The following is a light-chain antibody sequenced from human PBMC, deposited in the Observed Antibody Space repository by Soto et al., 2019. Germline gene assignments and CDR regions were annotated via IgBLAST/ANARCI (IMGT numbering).Light chain of an antibody. CDR2: ENN. CDR3: QSYDSSLSGYV. V-gene: IGLV1-40*01. J-gene: IGLJ1*01. CDR1: SSNIGAGYE. Sequence: QSVLTQPPSVSEAPGQRVTISCTGSSSNIGAGYEAHWYQQVPGTAPKLLIYENNNRPSGVPDRFSGSKSGTSASLAITGPQAEDVAEYYCQSYDSSLSGYVFGTATKVTVL.